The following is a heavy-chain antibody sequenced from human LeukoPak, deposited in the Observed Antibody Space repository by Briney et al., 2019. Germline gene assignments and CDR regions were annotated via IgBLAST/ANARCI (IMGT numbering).Heavy chain of an antibody. V-gene: IGHV4-34*01. D-gene: IGHD3-22*01. J-gene: IGHJ5*02. Sequence: PSETLSLTCAVYGGSFSGYYWSWIRQPPGKGLEWIGEINHSGSTNYNPSLKSRVTISVDTSKNQFSLKLSSVTAADTAVYYSARVTMIVVVITTAWFDPWGQGTLVTVSS. CDR3: ARVTMIVVVITTAWFDP. CDR1: GGSFSGYY. CDR2: INHSGST.